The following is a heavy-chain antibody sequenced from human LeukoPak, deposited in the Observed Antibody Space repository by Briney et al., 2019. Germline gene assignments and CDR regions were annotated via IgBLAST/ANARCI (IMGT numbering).Heavy chain of an antibody. CDR1: GGSFSGYY. D-gene: IGHD2-15*01. V-gene: IGHV4-34*01. Sequence: PSETLSLTCAVYGGSFSGYYWSWIRQPPGKGLEWIGEINHSGSTNYNPSLKSRVTISVDTSKNQFSLKLSSVTAADTAVYYCARSGHCSGGSCHQPFDYWGQGTLVTVSS. CDR2: INHSGST. J-gene: IGHJ4*02. CDR3: ARSGHCSGGSCHQPFDY.